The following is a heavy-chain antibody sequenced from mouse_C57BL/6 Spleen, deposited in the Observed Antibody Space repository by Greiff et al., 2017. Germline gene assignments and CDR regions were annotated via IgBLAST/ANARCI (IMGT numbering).Heavy chain of an antibody. CDR3: ARVSSGPYYFDY. V-gene: IGHV1-42*01. Sequence: EVQLQQPGPELVKPGASVKISCKASGYSFTGHYMNWVKQSPEKILEWIGEINPSTGGPTYNQKFKAKATLTVVTSSITAYMQLKSLTSKNSAVYYCARVSSGPYYFDYWGQGATLTVSS. CDR2: INPSTGGP. J-gene: IGHJ2*01. CDR1: GYSFTGHY. D-gene: IGHD3-2*02.